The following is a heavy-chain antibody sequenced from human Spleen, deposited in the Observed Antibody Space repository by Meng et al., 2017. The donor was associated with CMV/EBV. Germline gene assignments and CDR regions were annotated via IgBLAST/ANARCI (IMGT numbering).Heavy chain of an antibody. J-gene: IGHJ6*02. CDR3: ARGPYSSSSYYYYYGMDV. Sequence: GGSLRLSCAASGFTVSSNYMSWVRQAPGKGLEWVSVIYSGGSTYYADSVKGRFTISRDNSKNTLYLQMNSLRAEDTAVYYCARGPYSSSSYYYYYGMDVWGQGTTVTVS. CDR1: GFTVSSNY. D-gene: IGHD6-6*01. CDR2: IYSGGST. V-gene: IGHV3-66*02.